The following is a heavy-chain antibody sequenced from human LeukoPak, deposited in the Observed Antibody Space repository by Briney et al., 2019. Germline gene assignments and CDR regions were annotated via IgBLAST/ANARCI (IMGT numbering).Heavy chain of an antibody. CDR2: IYTGGST. CDR1: GGSISSGSYY. Sequence: SETLSLTCTVSGGSISSGSYYWSWIRQPAGKGLEWIGRIYTGGSTNYNPSLKSRVTISVDTSKNQFSLKLSSVTAADTAVYYCARAFIAAAGPFDYWGQGTLVTVSS. D-gene: IGHD6-13*01. V-gene: IGHV4-61*02. CDR3: ARAFIAAAGPFDY. J-gene: IGHJ4*02.